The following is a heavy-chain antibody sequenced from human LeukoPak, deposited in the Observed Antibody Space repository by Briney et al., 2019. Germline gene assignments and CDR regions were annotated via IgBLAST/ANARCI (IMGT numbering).Heavy chain of an antibody. V-gene: IGHV4-38-2*02. J-gene: IGHJ4*02. CDR3: AKGYCRGNSCYDDRGAFDY. CDR1: GYSFSSGNY. CDR2: IYHSGST. D-gene: IGHD2-2*01. Sequence: SETLSLTCSVSGYSFSSGNYWGWIRLPPGKGLQWIGSIYHSGSTYYNPSLKSRVTISVDTSKNQFSLKLSSVTAADTAVYYCAKGYCRGNSCYDDRGAFDYWGQGTLVTVSS.